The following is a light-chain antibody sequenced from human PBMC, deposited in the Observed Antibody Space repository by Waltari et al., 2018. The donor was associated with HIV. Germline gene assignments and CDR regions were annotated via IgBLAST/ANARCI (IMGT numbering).Light chain of an antibody. CDR1: SSDVGAYCY. CDR2: EVS. CDR3: SSYTGSSTLYV. V-gene: IGLV2-14*01. J-gene: IGLJ1*01. Sequence: QAALTQPASVSGSPGQSITISCTRTSSDVGAYCYVSCFQLHPGKAPNLMIYEVSNRPSGVSNRFSGSTSGNTASLTISGLQAEDEADYFCSSYTGSSTLYVFGTGTKVTVL.